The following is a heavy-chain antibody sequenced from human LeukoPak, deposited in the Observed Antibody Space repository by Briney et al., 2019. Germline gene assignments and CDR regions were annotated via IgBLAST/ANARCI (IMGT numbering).Heavy chain of an antibody. V-gene: IGHV1-8*03. CDR3: ARGLDDSSGYYADY. CDR1: GYTFTSYG. J-gene: IGHJ4*02. CDR2: MNPNSGNT. D-gene: IGHD3-22*01. Sequence: EASVKVSCKASGYTFTSYGINWVRQATGQGLEWMGWMNPNSGNTGYAQKFQGRVTITRNTSISTAYMELSSLRSEDTAVYYCARGLDDSSGYYADYWGQGTLVTVSS.